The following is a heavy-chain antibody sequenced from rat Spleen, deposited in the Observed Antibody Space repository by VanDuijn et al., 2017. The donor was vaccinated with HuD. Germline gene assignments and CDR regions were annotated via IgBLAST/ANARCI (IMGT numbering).Heavy chain of an antibody. D-gene: IGHD1-11*01. CDR1: GFAFSDFY. J-gene: IGHJ3*01. CDR3: ARHGALRNWFEY. V-gene: IGHV5-29*01. CDR2: INYDGIST. Sequence: EVQLVESDGGLVQPGGPLKLSCAASGFAFSDFYMAWVRQAPTKGLEWVATINYDGISTFYRDSVKARFTISRDNAKSTLYLQVDSLRSEDTATYSCARHGALRNWFEYWGKGTLLTVSS.